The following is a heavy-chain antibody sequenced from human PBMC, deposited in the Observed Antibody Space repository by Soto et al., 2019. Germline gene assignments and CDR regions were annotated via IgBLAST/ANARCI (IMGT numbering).Heavy chain of an antibody. CDR1: GYTFTGYH. Sequence: VSCKASGYTFTGYHMHWVRQAPGQGLEWMGWINPNSGVTIYAQKFQGRVIMTRETPITTAYMELSRLTPDDTAVYYCARRLGLLVTPIPGYWGQGTLVTVSS. CDR2: INPNSGVT. CDR3: ARRLGLLVTPIPGY. V-gene: IGHV1-2*02. J-gene: IGHJ4*02. D-gene: IGHD2-21*02.